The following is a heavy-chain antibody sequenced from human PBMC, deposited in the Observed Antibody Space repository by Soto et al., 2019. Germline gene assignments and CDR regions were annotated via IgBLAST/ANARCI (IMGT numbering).Heavy chain of an antibody. CDR3: ARGRRKTNFGVVTWFDP. CDR1: GGSISSGDFS. CDR2: ISHSGST. J-gene: IGHJ5*02. Sequence: PSETLSLTCAVSGGSISSGDFSWSWIRQPPGKGLEWIGFISHSGSTYYNPSLRSRVTISVDRSKNQFSLKLNSVTAADTAVYYCARGRRKTNFGVVTWFDPWGQGTLVTVSS. D-gene: IGHD3-3*01. V-gene: IGHV4-30-2*01.